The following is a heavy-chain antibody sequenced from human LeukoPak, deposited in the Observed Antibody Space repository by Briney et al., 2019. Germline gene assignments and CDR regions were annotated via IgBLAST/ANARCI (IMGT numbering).Heavy chain of an antibody. Sequence: GGSLRLSCAASGFTFSSYAMSWVRQAPGKGLEWVSTISGSGGSTYYADSVKGRFTISRDNSKNTLYLQMNSLRAEDAAVYYCAKVRSYTSPSALDYWGQGTLVTVSS. CDR1: GFTFSSYA. CDR2: ISGSGGST. D-gene: IGHD3-16*01. V-gene: IGHV3-23*01. CDR3: AKVRSYTSPSALDY. J-gene: IGHJ4*02.